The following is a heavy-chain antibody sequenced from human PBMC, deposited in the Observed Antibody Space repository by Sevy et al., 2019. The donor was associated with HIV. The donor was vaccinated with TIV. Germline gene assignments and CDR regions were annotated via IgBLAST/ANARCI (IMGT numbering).Heavy chain of an antibody. J-gene: IGHJ4*02. D-gene: IGHD3-3*01. CDR1: GFTFSSYA. Sequence: GGSLRLSCAASGFTFSSYAMSWVRQAPGKGLEWVSAISGSGGSTYYADSVKGRVTISRDNSKNPLYLEMNSLRAEDTAVYYCAKDAFWSGYLFDYWGQGTLVTVSS. V-gene: IGHV3-23*01. CDR2: ISGSGGST. CDR3: AKDAFWSGYLFDY.